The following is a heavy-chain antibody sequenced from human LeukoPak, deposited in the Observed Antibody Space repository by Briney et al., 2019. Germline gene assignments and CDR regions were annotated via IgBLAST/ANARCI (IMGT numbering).Heavy chain of an antibody. V-gene: IGHV3-21*01. Sequence: GGSLRLSCAASGFTFSSYSMNWVRQAPGKGLEWVSSISSSSSYTYYADSVKGRFTISRDNAKNSLYLQMNSLRAEDTAVYYCARDKSTAMANFDYWGQGTLVTVSS. J-gene: IGHJ4*02. D-gene: IGHD5-18*01. CDR1: GFTFSSYS. CDR2: ISSSSSYT. CDR3: ARDKSTAMANFDY.